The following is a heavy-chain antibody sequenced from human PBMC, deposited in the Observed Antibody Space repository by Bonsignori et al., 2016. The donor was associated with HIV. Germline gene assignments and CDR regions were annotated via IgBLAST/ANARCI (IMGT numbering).Heavy chain of an antibody. Sequence: WVRQAPGQGLEWMGWVNPNSGGTNYAQKFQGRVTMTRDTSISTAYMELSRLRSDDTAVYYCARGGGLDYYDSSGYHSPLIDYWGQGTLVTVSS. CDR3: ARGGGLDYYDSSGYHSPLIDY. V-gene: IGHV1-2*02. D-gene: IGHD3-22*01. J-gene: IGHJ4*02. CDR2: VNPNSGGT.